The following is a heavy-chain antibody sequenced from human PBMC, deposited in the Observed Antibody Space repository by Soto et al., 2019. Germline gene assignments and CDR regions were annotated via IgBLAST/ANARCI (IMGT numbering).Heavy chain of an antibody. CDR1: GYTFTGYY. D-gene: IGHD3-9*01. CDR2: INPNSGGT. Sequence: ASVKVSCKAAGYTFTGYYMHWVRQAPGQGLEWMGWINPNSGGTNYAQKFQGWVTMTRDTSISTAYMELSRLRSDDTAVYYCARASYDNVTGYGAFAISGQRTTVTVS. J-gene: IGHJ3*02. CDR3: ARASYDNVTGYGAFAI. V-gene: IGHV1-2*04.